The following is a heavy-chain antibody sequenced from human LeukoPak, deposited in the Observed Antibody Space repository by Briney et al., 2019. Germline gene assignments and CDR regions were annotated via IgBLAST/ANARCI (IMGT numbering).Heavy chain of an antibody. D-gene: IGHD3-10*01. CDR2: INNDGSST. V-gene: IGHV3-74*01. J-gene: IGHJ6*03. CDR1: GFTFSSYW. Sequence: GGPLRLSCGASGFTFSSYWMHWVRQAPGKGLVWVSRINNDGSSTSYADSVQGRFTISRDNAKNTLYLQMNSLRAEDTALYYCARVARGDYYYYYMDVWGKGTTVTVSS. CDR3: ARVARGDYYYYYMDV.